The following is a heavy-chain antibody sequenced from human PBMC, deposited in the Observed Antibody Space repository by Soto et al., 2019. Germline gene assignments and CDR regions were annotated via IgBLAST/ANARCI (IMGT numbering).Heavy chain of an antibody. Sequence: GASVKVSCKASGYTFTDYYMHWVRQSPGQGLEWMGWISSYNGVTHYAPKFQRRVTMTRDTSINTAFMELSSLRSDDAAMYYCARDRVHYTGSYYPYWGLGTLVTFYS. J-gene: IGHJ4*02. D-gene: IGHD3-10*01. CDR2: ISSYNGVT. CDR1: GYTFTDYY. CDR3: ARDRVHYTGSYYPY. V-gene: IGHV1-2*02.